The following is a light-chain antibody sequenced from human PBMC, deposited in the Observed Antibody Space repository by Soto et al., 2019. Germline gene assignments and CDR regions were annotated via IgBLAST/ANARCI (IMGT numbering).Light chain of an antibody. CDR1: HSNIGSNS. J-gene: IGLJ3*02. V-gene: IGLV1-44*01. CDR2: SSN. Sequence: QSVLTQPPSASGTPGQRVTIPCSGTHSNIGSNSVNWYLQLPGTAPRLLIFSSNQRPLGVPDRVSGSRSGTSASLAITGLRSEDDAYYYCASWDDSRNGRVFGGGTKLTVL. CDR3: ASWDDSRNGRV.